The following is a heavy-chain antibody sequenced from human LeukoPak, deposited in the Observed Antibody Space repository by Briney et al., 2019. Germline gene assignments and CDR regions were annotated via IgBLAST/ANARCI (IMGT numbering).Heavy chain of an antibody. Sequence: GGSLRLSCAASGFTFSSYGMHWVRQAPGKGLEWVAFIRYDGSNKYYADSVKGRFTISRDNSKNTLYLQMNSLRAEDTAVYYCAKGGDYGGLGYYFDYWGQGTLVTVSS. D-gene: IGHD4-23*01. CDR2: IRYDGSNK. CDR1: GFTFSSYG. CDR3: AKGGDYGGLGYYFDY. J-gene: IGHJ4*02. V-gene: IGHV3-30*02.